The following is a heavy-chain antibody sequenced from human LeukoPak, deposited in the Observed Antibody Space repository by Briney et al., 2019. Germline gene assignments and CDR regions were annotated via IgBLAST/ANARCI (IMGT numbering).Heavy chain of an antibody. CDR2: ISGSGGST. V-gene: IGHV3-23*01. Sequence: SGASLRLSCAASGFTFSSYAMSWVRQAPGKGLEWVSAISGSGGSTYYADSVKGRFTISRDNCKNTLYLQMNSLRAEDTAVYYCAKDIAALPYYYYYGMDVWGQGTTVTVSS. J-gene: IGHJ6*02. CDR1: GFTFSSYA. D-gene: IGHD6-13*01. CDR3: AKDIAALPYYYYYGMDV.